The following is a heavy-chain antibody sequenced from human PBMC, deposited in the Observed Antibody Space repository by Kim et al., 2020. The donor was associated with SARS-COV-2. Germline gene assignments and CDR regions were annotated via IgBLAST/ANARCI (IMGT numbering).Heavy chain of an antibody. CDR2: IKSKTDGGTT. CDR3: TTDRLQSPSFGADIVLMVYAAHLRY. D-gene: IGHD2-8*01. J-gene: IGHJ4*02. V-gene: IGHV3-15*01. CDR1: GFTFSNAW. Sequence: GGSLRLSCAVSGFTFSNAWMSWVRQAPGKGLEWVGRIKSKTDGGTTDYAAPVKGRFTISRDESKKTLYLQMNSLKTEDTAVYYCTTDRLQSPSFGADIVLMVYAAHLRYWGQGTLVTVSS.